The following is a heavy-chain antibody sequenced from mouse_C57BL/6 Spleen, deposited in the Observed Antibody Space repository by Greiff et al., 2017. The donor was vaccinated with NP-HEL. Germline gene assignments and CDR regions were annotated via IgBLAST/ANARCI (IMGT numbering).Heavy chain of an antibody. V-gene: IGHV3-6*01. Sequence: ESGPGLVKPSQSLSLTCSVTGYSITSGYYWNWIRQFPGNKLEWMGYISYDGSNNYNPSLKNRISITRDTSKNQFFLKLNSVTTEDTATYYCARDSMYYYGSSYFAYWGQGTLVTVSA. CDR1: GYSITSGYY. CDR2: ISYDGSN. D-gene: IGHD1-1*01. CDR3: ARDSMYYYGSSYFAY. J-gene: IGHJ3*01.